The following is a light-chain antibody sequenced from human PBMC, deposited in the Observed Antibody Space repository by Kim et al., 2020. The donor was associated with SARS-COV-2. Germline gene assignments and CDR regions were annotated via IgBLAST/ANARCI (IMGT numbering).Light chain of an antibody. CDR3: MQGMHLPPWT. CDR1: QILLHSDGKTY. CDR2: EVS. J-gene: IGKJ1*01. Sequence: ASISCKSSQILLHSDGKTYLLWYLRKPVPAPQLLFNEVSRRFSGVPDRFSGSGSGTDFTLKISRVEAGDVGLYYCMQGMHLPPWTFGQGTKVDIK. V-gene: IGKV2-29*02.